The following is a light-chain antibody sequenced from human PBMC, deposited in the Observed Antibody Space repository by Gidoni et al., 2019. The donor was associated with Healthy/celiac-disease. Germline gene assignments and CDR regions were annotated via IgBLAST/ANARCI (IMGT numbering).Light chain of an antibody. CDR2: KAS. CDR3: QQYNSYSPWT. CDR1: QSISSW. J-gene: IGKJ1*01. V-gene: IGKV1-5*03. Sequence: DIQITQSPSTLSASVGDRVTITCRASQSISSWLAWYQQKPGKAPKLLIYKASSLESGVPSRFSGSGSGTEFTLTISSLQPDDFATYYCQQYNSYSPWTFXQXTKVEIK.